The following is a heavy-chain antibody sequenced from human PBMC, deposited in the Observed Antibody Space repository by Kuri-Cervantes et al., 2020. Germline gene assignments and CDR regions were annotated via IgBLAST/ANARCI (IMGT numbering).Heavy chain of an antibody. D-gene: IGHD2-2*01. V-gene: IGHV3-30*01. CDR1: GFTFSTQA. Sequence: GESLKISCTASGFTFSTQAMHWVRQAPGKGLEWVAVTSYDETNKYYADSVKGRVTISRENSQNALYLQMNSLGAEDTAVYYCARDSDIVVVPAANHDAFDIWGQGTMVTVPS. CDR2: TSYDETNK. J-gene: IGHJ3*02. CDR3: ARDSDIVVVPAANHDAFDI.